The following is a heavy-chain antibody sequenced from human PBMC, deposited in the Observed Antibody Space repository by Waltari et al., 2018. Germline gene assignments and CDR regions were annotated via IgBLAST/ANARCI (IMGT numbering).Heavy chain of an antibody. V-gene: IGHV3-21*02. Sequence: EVQLVAYGGGLVKPGGSLRLSCAASGFTFNTYTMSWVRQAPGKGLDWVSSISSTSSDIYYADSVKGRFTISRDNAKSSLYLQLNSLRAEDTAVYYCAGGYSSYYGMDVWGQGTTVTVSS. D-gene: IGHD6-13*01. CDR3: AGGYSSYYGMDV. CDR2: ISSTSSDI. J-gene: IGHJ6*02. CDR1: GFTFNTYT.